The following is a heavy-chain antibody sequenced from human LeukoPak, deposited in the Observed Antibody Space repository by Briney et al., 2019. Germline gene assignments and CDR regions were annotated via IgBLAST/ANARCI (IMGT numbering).Heavy chain of an antibody. J-gene: IGHJ4*02. CDR1: GYSISSAYY. D-gene: IGHD7-27*01. CDR2: IYHSGST. Sequence: SETLSLTCAVSGYSISSAYYWGWIRQPPGKGLEWIGSIYHSGSTYYSPSLKSRVTISLDTSKNQFSLKLSSVTAADTAVYYCARHAPTGDLTLDYWAQGTLVPVSS. V-gene: IGHV4-38-2*01. CDR3: ARHAPTGDLTLDY.